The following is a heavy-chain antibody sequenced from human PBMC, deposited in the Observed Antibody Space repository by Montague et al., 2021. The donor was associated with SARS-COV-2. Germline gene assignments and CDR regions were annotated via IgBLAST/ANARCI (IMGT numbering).Heavy chain of an antibody. J-gene: IGHJ4*02. Sequence: SLRLSCAASGFTFSSYSMNWVRQAPGKGLEWVSSISSSSSYIYYADSVKGRFTISGDNAKNSLYLQMNSLRAEDTAAYYCARDFGYYYGSGSYPTFDYWGQGTLVTVSS. CDR1: GFTFSSYS. D-gene: IGHD3-10*01. CDR2: ISSSSSYI. V-gene: IGHV3-21*01. CDR3: ARDFGYYYGSGSYPTFDY.